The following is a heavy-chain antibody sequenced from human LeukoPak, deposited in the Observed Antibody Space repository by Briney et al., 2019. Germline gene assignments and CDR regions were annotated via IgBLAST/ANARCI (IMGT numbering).Heavy chain of an antibody. CDR1: GYTFTGYY. V-gene: IGHV1-2*02. CDR2: ISPNSGGT. Sequence: ASAKVSCKASGYTFTGYYMHWARQAPGQGLEWMGWISPNSGGTNYAQKFQGRVTMTRDTPITTAYMELSRLTSDDTAVYYCARAGDIVPMILKYWGQGTLDTVSS. D-gene: IGHD5-12*01. J-gene: IGHJ4*02. CDR3: ARAGDIVPMILKY.